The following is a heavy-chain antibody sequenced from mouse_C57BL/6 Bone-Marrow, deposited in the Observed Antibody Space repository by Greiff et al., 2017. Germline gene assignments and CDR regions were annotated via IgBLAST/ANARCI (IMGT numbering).Heavy chain of an antibody. J-gene: IGHJ2*01. CDR1: GYTFTDYY. CDR2: INPYNGGT. D-gene: IGHD1-1*01. V-gene: IGHV1-19*01. Sequence: EVQLVESGPVLVKPGASVKMSCKASGYTFTDYYMNWVKQSHGKSLEWIGVINPYNGGTSSNQKFKGKATLTVDKSSSTAYMELNSLTSEDSAVYYCARIFLITTVVPFDYWGQGTTLTVSS. CDR3: ARIFLITTVVPFDY.